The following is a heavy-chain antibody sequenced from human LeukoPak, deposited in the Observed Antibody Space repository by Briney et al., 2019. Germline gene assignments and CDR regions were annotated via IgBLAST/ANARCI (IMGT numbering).Heavy chain of an antibody. J-gene: IGHJ4*02. D-gene: IGHD5-24*01. CDR3: ARDGIATNDY. CDR2: ISVNGGNT. V-gene: IGHV3-64*01. Sequence: GGSLRLSCAASGFTFRTYAMQWVRQAPEKRPEYDSGISVNGGNTSYANSVEGRFTTSTDNSKNTLYLQMGSLRAEDKTVYYCARDGIATNDYWGQGILVTVSS. CDR1: GFTFRTYA.